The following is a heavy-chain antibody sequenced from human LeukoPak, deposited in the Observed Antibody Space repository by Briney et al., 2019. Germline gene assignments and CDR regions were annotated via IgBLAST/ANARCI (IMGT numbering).Heavy chain of an antibody. D-gene: IGHD2-2*01. CDR2: IKQDGSEK. Sequence: GGSLRLSCAASGFTFSSYAMSWVRQAPGKGLEWVANIKQDGSEKYYVDSVKGRFTISRDNAKNSLYLQMNSLRAEDTAVYYCARDSNWAGYFDYWGQGTLVTVSS. V-gene: IGHV3-7*01. CDR3: ARDSNWAGYFDY. J-gene: IGHJ4*02. CDR1: GFTFSSYA.